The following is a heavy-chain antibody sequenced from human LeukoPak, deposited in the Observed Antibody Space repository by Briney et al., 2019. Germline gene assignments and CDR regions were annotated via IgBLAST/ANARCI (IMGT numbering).Heavy chain of an antibody. J-gene: IGHJ3*02. CDR1: GFTFDDYA. CDR2: ISWNSGSI. CDR3: AKGVRITMVRGAFDI. D-gene: IGHD3-10*01. Sequence: AGGSLRLSCAASGFTFDDYAMHWVRQVPGKGLEWVSGISWNSGSIGYADSVKGRFTISRDNAKNSLYLQMNSLRAEDTALYYCAKGVRITMVRGAFDIWGQGTMVTVSS. V-gene: IGHV3-9*01.